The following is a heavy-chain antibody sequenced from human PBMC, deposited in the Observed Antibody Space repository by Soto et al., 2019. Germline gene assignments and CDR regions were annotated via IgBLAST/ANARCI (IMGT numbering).Heavy chain of an antibody. CDR2: INAGNGDT. V-gene: IGHV1-3*01. CDR3: ARGGGLLWLGDLNWFDP. J-gene: IGHJ5*02. CDR1: GYTFTSYA. D-gene: IGHD3-10*01. Sequence: ASVEVACKASGYTFTSYAMHWVLQAPGQRLEWMGWINAGNGDTKYSQNFQGRVTITRDTSARTAYMELSNLTSEDAAVYFCARGGGLLWLGDLNWFDPWGQGTLVTVSS.